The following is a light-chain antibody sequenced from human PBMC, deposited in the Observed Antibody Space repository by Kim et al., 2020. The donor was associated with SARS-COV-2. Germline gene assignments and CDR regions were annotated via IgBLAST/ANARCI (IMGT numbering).Light chain of an antibody. Sequence: SASVGDRVTSTWRASQGIGSSLSWYQQKPGKAPKSLIHGASNLQSGVTSRFSGGGSGTDFTLTITSLQPDDFATYYCQQYHSYPYTFGQGTKLEI. CDR1: QGIGSS. CDR2: GAS. J-gene: IGKJ2*01. CDR3: QQYHSYPYT. V-gene: IGKV1-16*01.